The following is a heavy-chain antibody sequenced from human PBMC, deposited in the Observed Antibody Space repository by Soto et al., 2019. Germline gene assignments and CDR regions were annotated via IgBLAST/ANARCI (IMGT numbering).Heavy chain of an antibody. CDR3: ARDYGGNNDGWFDP. V-gene: IGHV4-61*01. D-gene: IGHD4-17*01. CDR1: GGSVSSGSYY. J-gene: IGHJ5*02. Sequence: QVQLQESGPGLVKPSETLSLTCTVSGGSVSSGSYYWSWIRQPPGKGLEWIGYIYYSGSTNYNPALKSRVTISVDTSKNQFSLKLSSVTAADTAVYYCARDYGGNNDGWFDPWGQGTLVTVSS. CDR2: IYYSGST.